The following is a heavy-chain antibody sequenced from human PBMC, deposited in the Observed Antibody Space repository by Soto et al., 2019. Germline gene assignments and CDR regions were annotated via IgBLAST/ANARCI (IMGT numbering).Heavy chain of an antibody. CDR3: ARDADTIDY. CDR2: ISAYNGNT. J-gene: IGHJ4*02. Sequence: QVQLVQSGAEVKKPGASVTVSCKTSGYLCPSYGISWVRQAPGQGLEWMGWISAYNGNTRNAQKVQGRVTMTTDTSTTTAYIELRSLRSDDTAVYYFARDADTIDYWGQGTLVTVSS. CDR1: GYLCPSYG. V-gene: IGHV1-18*01.